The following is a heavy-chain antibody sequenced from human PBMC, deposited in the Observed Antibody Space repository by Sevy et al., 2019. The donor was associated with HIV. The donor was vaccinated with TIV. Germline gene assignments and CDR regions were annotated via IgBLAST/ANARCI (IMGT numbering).Heavy chain of an antibody. CDR1: GFTFSSSS. V-gene: IGHV3-30*02. J-gene: IGHJ3*02. D-gene: IGHD4-17*01. CDR2: IRYDGTTK. CDR3: AKLCCTTLTTSDAFDI. Sequence: GGSLRLSCAASGFTFSSSSMHWVRQAPGKGLEWVTFIRYDGTTKYYADSVKGRFTISRDNSKSTLYLQMNSLRAEDMGADVCAKLCCTTLTTSDAFDIWGQGTLVTVSS.